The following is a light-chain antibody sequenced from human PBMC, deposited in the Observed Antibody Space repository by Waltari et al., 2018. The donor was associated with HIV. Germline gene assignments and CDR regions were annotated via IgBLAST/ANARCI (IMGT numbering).Light chain of an antibody. CDR1: STDVDVYVY. V-gene: IGLV2-14*01. Sequence: QPALTQPAYVSGSPGPSITICCTGASTDVDVYVYVSWYQQHPGKAPKLMIYEVSNRPSGVSNRFSGSKSGNTASLTISGLQAEDEADYFCSSYTSSSTLVFGGGTKLTVL. J-gene: IGLJ2*01. CDR2: EVS. CDR3: SSYTSSSTLV.